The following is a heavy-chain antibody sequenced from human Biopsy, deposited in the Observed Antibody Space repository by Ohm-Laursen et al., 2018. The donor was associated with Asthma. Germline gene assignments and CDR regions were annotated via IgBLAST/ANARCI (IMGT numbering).Heavy chain of an antibody. Sequence: GSLSLTCTVSGASIRSYYWTWIRPPPGKGLEWIGNIHYSGSTYSNPSLKSRVTISVDTSKKQISLRLSSVIAADTAVYYCAGFCSGGNCPDHWGQGTLVTVSS. CDR1: GASIRSYY. V-gene: IGHV4-59*01. D-gene: IGHD2-15*01. J-gene: IGHJ4*02. CDR2: IHYSGST. CDR3: AGFCSGGNCPDH.